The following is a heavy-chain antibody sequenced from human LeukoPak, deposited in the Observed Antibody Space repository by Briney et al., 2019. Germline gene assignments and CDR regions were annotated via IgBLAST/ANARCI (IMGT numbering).Heavy chain of an antibody. CDR3: ARMSVVGLDFDY. Sequence: ASVKVSCKASGGTFSSYAISWVRQAPGQGLEWMGGIIPIFGTANYAQKFQGRATITADKSTSTAYMELSSLRSEDTAVYYCARMSVVGLDFDYWGQGTLVTVSS. CDR2: IIPIFGTA. D-gene: IGHD3/OR15-3a*01. J-gene: IGHJ4*02. CDR1: GGTFSSYA. V-gene: IGHV1-69*06.